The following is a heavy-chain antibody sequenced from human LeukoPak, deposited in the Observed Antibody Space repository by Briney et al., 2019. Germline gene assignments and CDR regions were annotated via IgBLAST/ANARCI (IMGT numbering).Heavy chain of an antibody. CDR2: INQNGSLA. CDR3: ARVNWIGVLFDC. V-gene: IGHV3-7*04. J-gene: IGHJ5*01. CDR1: GFSFGGHW. D-gene: IGHD1-1*01. Sequence: GGSLRLSCVASGFSFGGHWMTWARQAPGKGLEWVATINQNGSLAYYVDSVEGRFTIPRDNAMKSLFLQMNSLRGEDVGVYYCARVNWIGVLFDCWGQGTPVTVSS.